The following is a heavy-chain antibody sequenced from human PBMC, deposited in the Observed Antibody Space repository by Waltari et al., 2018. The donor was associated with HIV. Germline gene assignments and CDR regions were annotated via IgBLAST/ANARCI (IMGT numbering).Heavy chain of an antibody. Sequence: EVQLVESGGGLVQPGGSLRLACAASGFTFRRQGMNWVSQAPGKGLEWVSYISSSSSTIYYADSVKGRFTISRDNAKNSLYLQMNSLRAEDTAVYYCARVGGATWAFDIWGQGTMVTVSS. D-gene: IGHD5-12*01. J-gene: IGHJ3*02. CDR1: GFTFRRQG. CDR2: ISSSSSTI. CDR3: ARVGGATWAFDI. V-gene: IGHV3-48*01.